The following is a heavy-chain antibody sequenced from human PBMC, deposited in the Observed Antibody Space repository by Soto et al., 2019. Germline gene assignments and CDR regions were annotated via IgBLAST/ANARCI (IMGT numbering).Heavy chain of an antibody. J-gene: IGHJ4*02. CDR2: IWYDGSNK. D-gene: IGHD6-6*01. CDR1: GFTSSSYG. V-gene: IGHV3-33*01. CDR3: ARSGSSSPLYYFDY. Sequence: SCAASGFTSSSYGMHWVREAPGKGLEWVAVIWYDGSNKYYADSVKGRFTISRDNSKNTLYLQMNSLRAEDTAVYYCARSGSSSPLYYFDYWGQGTLVTVSS.